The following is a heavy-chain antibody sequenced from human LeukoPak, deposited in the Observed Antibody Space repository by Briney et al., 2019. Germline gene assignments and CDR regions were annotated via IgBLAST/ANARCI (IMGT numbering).Heavy chain of an antibody. Sequence: SVKVSCKASGFTFTSSAVQWVRQARGQRLEWIGWIVVGSGNTNYAQKFQERVTITRDMSTSTAYMELSSLRSEDTAVYYCAAERNRGNLLSYLDKGGQGPLVPVSP. CDR3: AAERNRGNLLSYLDK. CDR2: IVVGSGNT. D-gene: IGHD2/OR15-2a*01. V-gene: IGHV1-58*01. CDR1: GFTFTSSA. J-gene: IGHJ4*02.